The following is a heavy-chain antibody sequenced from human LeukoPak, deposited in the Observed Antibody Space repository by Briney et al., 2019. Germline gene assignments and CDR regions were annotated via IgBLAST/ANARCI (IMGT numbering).Heavy chain of an antibody. Sequence: SETLSLTCTVSGGSISSSSYYWGWIRQPPGKGLEWIGSIYYSGSTYYNPSLKSRVTISVDTSKNQFSLKLSSVTAADTAVYYCARQVLGYCSSTSCYYDYYYMDVWGKGTTVTVSS. V-gene: IGHV4-39*01. CDR3: ARQVLGYCSSTSCYYDYYYMDV. D-gene: IGHD2-2*01. CDR2: IYYSGST. CDR1: GGSISSSSYY. J-gene: IGHJ6*03.